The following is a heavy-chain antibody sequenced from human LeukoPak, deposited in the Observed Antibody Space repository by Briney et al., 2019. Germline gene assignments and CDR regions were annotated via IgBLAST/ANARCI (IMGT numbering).Heavy chain of an antibody. V-gene: IGHV3-33*01. Sequence: GGSLRLSCTTSGFTFTNYGINWVRQAPGKGLEWVAAIWYDGSKTSYTDSVKGRFTVSRDISKNTVYLQMNGLRAEDTAVYYCARDDCSTAPCYAYWGQGTLVTVSS. CDR2: IWYDGSKT. J-gene: IGHJ4*02. D-gene: IGHD2-2*01. CDR3: ARDDCSTAPCYAY. CDR1: GFTFTNYG.